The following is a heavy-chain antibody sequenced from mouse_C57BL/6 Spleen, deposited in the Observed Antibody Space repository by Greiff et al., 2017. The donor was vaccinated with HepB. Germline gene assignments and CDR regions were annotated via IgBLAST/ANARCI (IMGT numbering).Heavy chain of an antibody. CDR1: GFTFSDYG. Sequence: VQLKESGGGLVKPGGSLKLSCAASGFTFSDYGMHWVRQAPEKGLEWVAYISSGSSTIYYADTVKGRFNISRDNAKNTLFLQMTSLRSEDTAMYYCARHYYGSRYWYFDVWGTGTTVTVSS. CDR2: ISSGSSTI. J-gene: IGHJ1*03. CDR3: ARHYYGSRYWYFDV. V-gene: IGHV5-17*01. D-gene: IGHD1-1*01.